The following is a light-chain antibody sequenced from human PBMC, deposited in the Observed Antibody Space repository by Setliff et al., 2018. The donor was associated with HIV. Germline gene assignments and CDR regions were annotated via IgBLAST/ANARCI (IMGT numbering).Light chain of an antibody. CDR1: SSDVGAYRY. CDR3: SSFSSSITPYV. CDR2: DVY. J-gene: IGLJ1*01. V-gene: IGLV2-14*03. Sequence: QSALTQPASVSGSPGQSITISCTGTSSDVGAYRYVSWYQQHPGKAPKLIIYDVYDRPSGVSSRFSGSKSGNTASLTISGLQAEDEADYYCSSFSSSITPYVFGTGTKGTVL.